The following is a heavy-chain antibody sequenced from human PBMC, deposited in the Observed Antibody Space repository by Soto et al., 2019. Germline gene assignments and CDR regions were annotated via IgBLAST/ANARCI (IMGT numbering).Heavy chain of an antibody. CDR3: STSVYCSTTRCYYYYGLDV. V-gene: IGHV1-69*01. Sequence: QVQLVQSGAEVKKPGSSVKVSCKVSGGTFSSHSINWVRQAPGQGPEWMGGIIPIFGTENYAQKFQGRVTITADESTRTDYLELSSLTSEYTALYYCSTSVYCSTTRCYYYYGLDVWGQGTTVIVSS. D-gene: IGHD2-2*01. J-gene: IGHJ6*02. CDR2: IIPIFGTE. CDR1: GGTFSSHS.